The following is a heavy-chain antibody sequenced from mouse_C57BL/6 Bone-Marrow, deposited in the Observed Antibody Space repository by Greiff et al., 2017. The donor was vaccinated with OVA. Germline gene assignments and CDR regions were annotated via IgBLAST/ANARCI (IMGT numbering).Heavy chain of an antibody. D-gene: IGHD2-5*01. V-gene: IGHV1-18*01. CDR2: INPNNGGT. Sequence: EVQLVESGPELVKPGASVKIPCKASGYTFTDYNMDWVKQSHGKSLEWIGDINPNNGGTIYNQKFKGKATLTVDKSSSTAYMELRSLTSEDTAVYYCARSDHYSNTWFAYWGQGTLVTVSA. CDR3: ARSDHYSNTWFAY. J-gene: IGHJ3*01. CDR1: GYTFTDYN.